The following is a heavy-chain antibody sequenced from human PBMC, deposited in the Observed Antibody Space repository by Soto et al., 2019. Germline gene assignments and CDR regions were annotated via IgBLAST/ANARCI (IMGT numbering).Heavy chain of an antibody. V-gene: IGHV3-48*01. CDR1: GFTFSSYS. CDR3: AKTGGGSSGYYHAFDI. Sequence: GGSLRLSCAASGFTFSSYSMNWVRQAPGKGLEWVSYISSSSSTIYYADSVKGRFTISRDNSKNTLYLQMNSLRAEDTAVYYCAKTGGGSSGYYHAFDIWGQGTMVTVSS. J-gene: IGHJ3*02. D-gene: IGHD3-22*01. CDR2: ISSSSSTI.